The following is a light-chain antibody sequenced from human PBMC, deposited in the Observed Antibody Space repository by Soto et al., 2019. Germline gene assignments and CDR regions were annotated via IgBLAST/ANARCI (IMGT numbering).Light chain of an antibody. Sequence: EVVLTQSPATLSLSPGERATLSSRARQSVGNNLVWYQQKPGQAPRLLISYASTRAAGIPARFSGSGSGTDFPLTIPSLGPEVFAFYYGQQRNYWLSFGGGPKVEI. V-gene: IGKV3-11*01. CDR1: QSVGNN. J-gene: IGKJ4*01. CDR3: QQRNYWLS. CDR2: YAS.